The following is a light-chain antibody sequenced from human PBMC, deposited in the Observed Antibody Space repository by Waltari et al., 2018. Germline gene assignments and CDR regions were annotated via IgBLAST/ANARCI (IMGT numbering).Light chain of an antibody. CDR3: QQSFSSPWT. J-gene: IGKJ1*01. V-gene: IGKV1-39*01. Sequence: DIQMTQSPSSLSASLGDTVTVTCRASQNIRTQLNWYQQKPPTGPKRLFYGASTLQRGVPASFSGSASGTEFTLTVTNLQPDDFAIYFCQQSFSSPWTFGQGTRV. CDR2: GAS. CDR1: QNIRTQ.